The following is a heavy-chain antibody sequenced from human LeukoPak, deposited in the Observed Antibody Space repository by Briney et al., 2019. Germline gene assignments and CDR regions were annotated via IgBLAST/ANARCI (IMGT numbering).Heavy chain of an antibody. D-gene: IGHD6-6*01. CDR3: ARHDAGIAARPFDN. J-gene: IGHJ4*02. V-gene: IGHV4-4*09. CDR2: IHASGPT. Sequence: SETLSLTCTVSGGSISTYYWSWIRRPPGKGLEWIAYIHASGPTNYNPSRKSRITISVDTSKNRFSLKLSSVTAADTAVYYCARHDAGIAARPFDNWGQGTLVTVSS. CDR1: GGSISTYY.